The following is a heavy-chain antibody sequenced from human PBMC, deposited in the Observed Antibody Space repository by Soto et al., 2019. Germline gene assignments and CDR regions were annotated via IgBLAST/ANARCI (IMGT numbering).Heavy chain of an antibody. J-gene: IGHJ6*02. V-gene: IGHV4-34*01. D-gene: IGHD3-10*01. Sequence: SETLSLTCAVYGVSFSGYYWSWIRQPPGKGLEWIGEINHSGSTNYNPSLKSRVTISVDTSKNQFSLKLSSVTAADTAVYYCARGVIVYYYGSGSYYTRSGYYYGMDVWGQGTTVTVSS. CDR2: INHSGST. CDR1: GVSFSGYY. CDR3: ARGVIVYYYGSGSYYTRSGYYYGMDV.